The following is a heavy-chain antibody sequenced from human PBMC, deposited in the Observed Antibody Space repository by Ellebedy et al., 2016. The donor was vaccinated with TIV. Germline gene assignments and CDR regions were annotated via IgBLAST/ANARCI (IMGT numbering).Heavy chain of an antibody. D-gene: IGHD6-19*01. CDR3: ATDRTAGLEDAFDI. Sequence: AASVKVSCKVSGYTLTELSMHWVRQAPGKGLEWMGGFDPEDGETIYAQKFQGRVTMTEDTSTDTAYMELSSLRSEDTAVYYCATDRTAGLEDAFDIWGQGTMVTVSS. J-gene: IGHJ3*02. V-gene: IGHV1-24*01. CDR2: FDPEDGET. CDR1: GYTLTELS.